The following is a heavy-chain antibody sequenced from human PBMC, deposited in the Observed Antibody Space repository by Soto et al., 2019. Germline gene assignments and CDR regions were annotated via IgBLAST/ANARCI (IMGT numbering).Heavy chain of an antibody. Sequence: EVQLLESGGGLVQPGGSLRLSCAASGFTFSGYAMSWVRQAPGKGLEWVSSLSGSGGSTYYADSVKGRFTISRDNSQNTLYLQMSSLRAEDTASYYCAKDRVPSSSWYAEGFDYWGPGTLVTVSS. D-gene: IGHD6-13*01. CDR3: AKDRVPSSSWYAEGFDY. V-gene: IGHV3-23*01. CDR1: GFTFSGYA. J-gene: IGHJ4*02. CDR2: LSGSGGST.